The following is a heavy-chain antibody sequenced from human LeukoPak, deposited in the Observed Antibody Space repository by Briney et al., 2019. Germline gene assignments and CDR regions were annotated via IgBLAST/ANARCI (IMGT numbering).Heavy chain of an antibody. V-gene: IGHV3-30*18. CDR2: ISYDGSNK. CDR1: GFTFSSYG. CDR3: AKANPAGDYYYYYGMDV. J-gene: IGHJ6*02. D-gene: IGHD7-27*01. Sequence: QPGRSLRLSCAASGFTFSSYGLHRVRPAPGKGLEWVAVISYDGSNKYYADSVKGRFTISRDNSKNTLYLQMNSLRAEDTAVYYCAKANPAGDYYYYYGMDVWGQGTTVTVSS.